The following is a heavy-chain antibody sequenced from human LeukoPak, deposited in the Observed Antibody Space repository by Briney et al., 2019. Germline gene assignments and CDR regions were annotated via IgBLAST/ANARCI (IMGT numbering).Heavy chain of an antibody. CDR3: HSSGYYPGPYYFDY. J-gene: IGHJ4*02. CDR2: INHSGST. CDR1: GGSFSGYY. Sequence: SETLSLTCAVYGGSFSGYYWSWIRQPPGKGLEWIGEINHSGSTNYNPSFKSRVTISVDTSKNQFSLKLSSVTAADTAVYYCHSSGYYPGPYYFDYWGQGTLVTVSS. V-gene: IGHV4-34*01. D-gene: IGHD3-22*01.